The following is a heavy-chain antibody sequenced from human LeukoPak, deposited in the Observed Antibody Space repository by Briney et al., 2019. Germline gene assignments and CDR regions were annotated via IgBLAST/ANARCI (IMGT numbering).Heavy chain of an antibody. CDR1: GFNFRSYA. CDR2: ISYDGTNK. CDR3: ARDLRHQLLYCLDY. D-gene: IGHD2-2*02. V-gene: IGHV3-30*04. J-gene: IGHJ4*02. Sequence: PGGSLRLSCVASGFNFRSYAMHWVRQAPGQGLEWLGVISYDGTNKYYADSVKGRFTISRDNSKNTVYLQMNSLGAEDTAVYYCARDLRHQLLYCLDYWGQGTLVTVSS.